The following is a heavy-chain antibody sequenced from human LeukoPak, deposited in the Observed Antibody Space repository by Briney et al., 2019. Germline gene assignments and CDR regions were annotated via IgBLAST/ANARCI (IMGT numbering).Heavy chain of an antibody. CDR3: ARDPYSGTYGDTYYYYMDV. CDR2: ITTSSTYT. CDR1: GFTFSSYG. Sequence: GGTLRLSCAASGFTFSSYGTSWVRQTPGKGLEWISSITTSSTYTFYADSVKGRFTISRDNARNSLYLQMNSLRAEDTAVYYCARDPYSGTYGDTYYYYMDVWGKGTTVTISS. D-gene: IGHD1-26*01. J-gene: IGHJ6*03. V-gene: IGHV3-21*01.